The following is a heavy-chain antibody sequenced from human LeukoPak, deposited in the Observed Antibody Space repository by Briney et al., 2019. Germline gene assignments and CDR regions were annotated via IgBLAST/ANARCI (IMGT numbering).Heavy chain of an antibody. CDR1: GYTFTSYY. CDR2: INPSGGIT. CDR3: AGETLTGSSTSSWSFGY. D-gene: IGHD2-2*01. V-gene: IGHV1-46*01. J-gene: IGHJ4*02. Sequence: ASVKVSCKASGYTFTSYYMHWVRQAPGQGLEWMGIINPSGGITSYAQKFQGRVTMTRDTSTSTVYMELSSLRSEDTAVYYCAGETLTGSSTSSWSFGYWGQGTLVTVSS.